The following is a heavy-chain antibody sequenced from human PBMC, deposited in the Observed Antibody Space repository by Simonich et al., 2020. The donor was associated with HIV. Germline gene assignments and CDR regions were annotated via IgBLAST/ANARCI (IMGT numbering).Heavy chain of an antibody. J-gene: IGHJ4*02. D-gene: IGHD4-17*01. CDR1: GGSFSGYY. CDR2: INHSGST. CDR3: ARRHPTTVTTPYFDY. Sequence: QVQLQQWGAGLLKPSETLSLPCAVYGGSFSGYYWSWIRQPPGKGLEWIGEINHSGSTNYNPSLKSRVTISVDTSKNQFSLKLSSVTAADTAVYYCARRHPTTVTTPYFDYWGQGTLVTVSS. V-gene: IGHV4-34*01.